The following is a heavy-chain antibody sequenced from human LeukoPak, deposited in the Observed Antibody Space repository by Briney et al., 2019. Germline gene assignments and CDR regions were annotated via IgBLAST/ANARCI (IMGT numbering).Heavy chain of an antibody. Sequence: GGSLRLSCAASGFTFSDYYMSWIRQAPGKGLEWVSYISSSGSTIYYADSVKGRFTISRDNAKNSLYLQMNSLRAEDTAVYYCARVVTMVQGVINAPGWFDPWGQGTLVTVSS. CDR3: ARVVTMVQGVINAPGWFDP. CDR2: ISSSGSTI. D-gene: IGHD3-10*01. J-gene: IGHJ5*02. CDR1: GFTFSDYY. V-gene: IGHV3-11*01.